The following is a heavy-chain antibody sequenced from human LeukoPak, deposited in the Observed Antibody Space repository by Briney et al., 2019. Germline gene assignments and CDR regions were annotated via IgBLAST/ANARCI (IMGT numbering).Heavy chain of an antibody. V-gene: IGHV3-11*01. Sequence: KPGGSLRLSCAASGFTFSDYYMSWIRQAPGKGLEWVSYISSRGDTIYYTDSVKGRFTISRDNAKNSLYLQMNSLKTEDTAVYYCTSRPLLSYYGSGRTRSDYWGQGTLVTVSS. CDR3: TSRPLLSYYGSGRTRSDY. J-gene: IGHJ4*02. CDR1: GFTFSDYY. D-gene: IGHD3-10*01. CDR2: ISSRGDTI.